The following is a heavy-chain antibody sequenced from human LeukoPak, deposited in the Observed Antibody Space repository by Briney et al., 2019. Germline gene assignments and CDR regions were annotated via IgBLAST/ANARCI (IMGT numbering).Heavy chain of an antibody. Sequence: ASVKVSCKASGYTFTSYGISWVRQAPGQGLEWMGWISAYNGNTNYAQELQGRVTMTTDTSTSTAYMELRSLRSDDTAVYYCARSPSDYGDYPSWGQGTLVTVSS. V-gene: IGHV1-18*01. CDR3: ARSPSDYGDYPS. CDR1: GYTFTSYG. J-gene: IGHJ5*02. D-gene: IGHD4-17*01. CDR2: ISAYNGNT.